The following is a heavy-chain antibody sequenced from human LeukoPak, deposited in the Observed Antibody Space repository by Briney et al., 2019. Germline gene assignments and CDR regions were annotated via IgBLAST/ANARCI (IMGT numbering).Heavy chain of an antibody. CDR2: IYHSGST. V-gene: IGHV4-4*02. CDR1: GGSISSSNW. D-gene: IGHD5-18*01. Sequence: SGTLSLTWAVSGGSISSSNWWSWVRQPPGKGLEWIGEIYHSGSTNYNPSLKSRVTISVDKSKNQFSLKLSSVTAAGTAVYYCARDGYLGRWAFDIWGQGTMVTVSS. CDR3: ARDGYLGRWAFDI. J-gene: IGHJ3*02.